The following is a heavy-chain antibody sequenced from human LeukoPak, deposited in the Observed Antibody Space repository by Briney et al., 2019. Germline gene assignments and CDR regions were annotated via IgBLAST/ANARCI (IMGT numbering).Heavy chain of an antibody. CDR1: GYTFTSYG. CDR2: ISAYNGNT. V-gene: IGHV1-18*01. D-gene: IGHD3-3*01. CDR3: ARGLAYYDFWSGEDY. J-gene: IGHJ4*02. Sequence: ASVKVSCTASGYTFTSYGISWVRQAPGQGLEWMGWISAYNGNTNYAQKLQGRVTMTTGTSTSTAYMELRSLRSDDTAVYYCARGLAYYDFWSGEDYWGQGTLVTVSS.